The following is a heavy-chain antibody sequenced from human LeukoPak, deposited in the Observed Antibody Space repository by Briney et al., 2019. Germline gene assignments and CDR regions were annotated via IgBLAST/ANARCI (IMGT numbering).Heavy chain of an antibody. CDR1: GFTFRNYW. V-gene: IGHV3-7*05. J-gene: IGHJ5*02. CDR3: ARASKPWLQLT. Sequence: PGGSLRLSSAASGFTFRNYWMIWVRQAQEKGLEWVGNIKEDGSEKRYADSVRGRFTISRDNAQTSIYLQMNSLRAEDTTVYYCARASKPWLQLTWGQGTLVTVSS. D-gene: IGHD5-24*01. CDR2: IKEDGSEK.